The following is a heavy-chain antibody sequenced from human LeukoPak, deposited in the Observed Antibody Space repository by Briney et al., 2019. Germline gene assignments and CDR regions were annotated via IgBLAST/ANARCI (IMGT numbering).Heavy chain of an antibody. CDR1: GGSISRYY. CDR2: IYTSGGT. Sequence: SETLSLTCTVSGGSISRYYWSWIRQPAGKGLEWIGRIYTSGGTNYNPSLKSRVTMSVDTSKNQFSLKLISVTAADTAVYYCASSVTVALFDYWGQGTLVTVSS. J-gene: IGHJ4*02. CDR3: ASSVTVALFDY. V-gene: IGHV4-4*07. D-gene: IGHD4-11*01.